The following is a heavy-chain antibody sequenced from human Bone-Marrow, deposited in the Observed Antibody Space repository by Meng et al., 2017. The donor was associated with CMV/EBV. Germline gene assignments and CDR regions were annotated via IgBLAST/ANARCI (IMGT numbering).Heavy chain of an antibody. Sequence: GSLRLSCTVSGCTISSSSYYWGWIRQPPGKGLVWIGSIYYSAGTYYNPSLKSRVTISVDTYKTQFSLKLSTVTAADTDVYYCESNFEDIVVVPAIFDYWGQGTLVTVSS. V-gene: IGHV4-39*07. CDR3: ESNFEDIVVVPAIFDY. J-gene: IGHJ4*02. CDR1: GCTISSSSYY. D-gene: IGHD2-2*01. CDR2: IYYSAGT.